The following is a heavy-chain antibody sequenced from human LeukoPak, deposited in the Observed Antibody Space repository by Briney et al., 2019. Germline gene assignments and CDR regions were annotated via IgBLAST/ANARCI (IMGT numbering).Heavy chain of an antibody. Sequence: SETLSLTCSVSGYSISSGYYWGWIRQPPGKGLEWIGSMYHSGSAYYNPSLRSRVTISVDTSKNQFSLKLSFVTAADTAIYYCAGGGGGGYDLGQWGQGTLVTVSS. CDR3: AGGGGGGYDLGQ. D-gene: IGHD5-12*01. CDR2: MYHSGSA. J-gene: IGHJ4*02. CDR1: GYSISSGYY. V-gene: IGHV4-38-2*02.